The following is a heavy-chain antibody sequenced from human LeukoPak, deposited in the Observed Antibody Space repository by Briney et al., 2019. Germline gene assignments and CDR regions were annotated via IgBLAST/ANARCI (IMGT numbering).Heavy chain of an antibody. D-gene: IGHD6-19*01. CDR2: FYHNGST. Sequence: SSETLSLTCTVSGYSISSGYYWGWIRRPPGKGLEWIGGFYHNGSTYYNPYLRSRVTRLVDTSKNQFSLKLSSVTAADTAVYYFARGAQYSSALTHNDFWSQGTLVTVSS. CDR1: GYSISSGYY. CDR3: ARGAQYSSALTHNDF. J-gene: IGHJ4*02. V-gene: IGHV4-38-2*02.